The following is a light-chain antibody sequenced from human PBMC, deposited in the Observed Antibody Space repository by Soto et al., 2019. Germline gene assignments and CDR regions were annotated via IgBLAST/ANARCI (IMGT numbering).Light chain of an antibody. Sequence: QSVLTQPPSASGTPGQRVTISCSGSSSNIGSNTVNWYQQLPGTAPKLLIYSHNQRPSGVPDRFSGSKSGTSASLAISGLQSEDEAAYYCAAWDDRLKGRVFGGGTKLTV. J-gene: IGLJ2*01. CDR1: SSNIGSNT. CDR2: SHN. CDR3: AAWDDRLKGRV. V-gene: IGLV1-44*01.